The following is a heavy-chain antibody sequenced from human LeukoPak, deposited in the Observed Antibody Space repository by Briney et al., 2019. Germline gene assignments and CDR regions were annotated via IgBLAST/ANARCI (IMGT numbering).Heavy chain of an antibody. D-gene: IGHD2-2*01. J-gene: IGHJ5*02. CDR2: IYYSGST. V-gene: IGHV4-59*06. CDR3: ARGGSVPAAENWFDP. Sequence: PSETLSLTCTVSGGSISSHYWSWIRQPPGKGLEWIGYIYYSGSTYYNPSLKSRVTISVDTSKNQFSLKLSSVTAADTAVYYCARGGSVPAAENWFDPWGQGTLVTVSS. CDR1: GGSISSHY.